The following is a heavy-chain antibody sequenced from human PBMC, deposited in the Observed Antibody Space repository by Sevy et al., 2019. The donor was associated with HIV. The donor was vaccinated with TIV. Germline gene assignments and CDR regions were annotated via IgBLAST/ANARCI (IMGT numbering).Heavy chain of an antibody. CDR2: ISSSGGST. Sequence: GGSLRLSCAASGFTFSSYAMSWVRQAPGKGLEWVSAISSSGGSTYYADSVKGRFTISRDNSKNTLYLQMNSLRAEDTAVYYCAKDGYTTVTTYYYYYYMDVWGKGTTVTVSS. J-gene: IGHJ6*03. CDR3: AKDGYTTVTTYYYYYYMDV. CDR1: GFTFSSYA. D-gene: IGHD4-17*01. V-gene: IGHV3-23*01.